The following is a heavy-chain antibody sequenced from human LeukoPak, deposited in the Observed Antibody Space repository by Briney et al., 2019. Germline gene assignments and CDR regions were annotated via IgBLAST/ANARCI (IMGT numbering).Heavy chain of an antibody. CDR2: ISYDGSNK. CDR1: GFTFSSYA. Sequence: GGSLRLSCAASGFTFSSYAMHWVRQAPGKGLEWVAVISYDGSNKYYADSVKGRFTISRDNSKNTLYLQMNSLRAEDTAVYYCARDPPGRRFGEQEGFDYWGQGTLVTVSS. J-gene: IGHJ4*02. D-gene: IGHD3-10*01. CDR3: ARDPPGRRFGEQEGFDY. V-gene: IGHV3-30-3*01.